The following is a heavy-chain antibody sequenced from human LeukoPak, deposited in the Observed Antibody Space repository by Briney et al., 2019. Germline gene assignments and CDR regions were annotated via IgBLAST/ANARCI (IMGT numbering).Heavy chain of an antibody. V-gene: IGHV3-30-3*01. CDR3: AREGSSGALTLDY. CDR1: GFTFSSYA. CDR2: ISYDGSNK. Sequence: GGSLRLSCAASGFTFSSYAMHWVRQAPGKGLEWVAVISYDGSNKYYADSVKGRFTISRDNSKNTLYLQMNSLRAEDTAVYYCAREGSSGALTLDYWGQGTLVTVSS. D-gene: IGHD6-19*01. J-gene: IGHJ4*02.